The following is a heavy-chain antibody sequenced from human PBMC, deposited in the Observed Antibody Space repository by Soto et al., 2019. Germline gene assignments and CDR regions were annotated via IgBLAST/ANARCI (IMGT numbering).Heavy chain of an antibody. V-gene: IGHV1-46*01. CDR1: GYSFTAYF. D-gene: IGHD6-6*01. CDR2: VHPSGGNT. J-gene: IGHJ4*02. CDR3: ARAPYSSSSFFFDD. Sequence: GASVKVSCKASGYSFTAYFMHWVRQAPGQGLEWMGIVHPSGGNTNYAQKFQGRVTMTWDTSTTTVYMELSSLRSVDTAVYYFARAPYSSSSFFFDDGGQGTPVTVS.